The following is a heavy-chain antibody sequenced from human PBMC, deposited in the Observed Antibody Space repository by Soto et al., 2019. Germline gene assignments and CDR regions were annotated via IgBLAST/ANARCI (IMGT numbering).Heavy chain of an antibody. V-gene: IGHV3-23*01. CDR3: ARFLVYDFWSGNYTRYYYYGMDV. J-gene: IGHJ6*02. CDR1: GFTFNIYA. CDR2: ISGSGGGT. Sequence: PGGSLRLSCAASGFTFNIYAMSWVRQAPGKGLEWVSAISGSGGGTYYADSVEGRFTISRDNSNNTLYLQMSSLRAEDTAVYYCARFLVYDFWSGNYTRYYYYGMDVWGQGTRVTFSS. D-gene: IGHD3-3*01.